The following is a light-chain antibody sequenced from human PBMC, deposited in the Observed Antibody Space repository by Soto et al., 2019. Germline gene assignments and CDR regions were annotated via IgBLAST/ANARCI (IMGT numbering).Light chain of an antibody. CDR2: DAS. CDR1: QSVSSY. CDR3: QQRSNWPPSIT. V-gene: IGKV3-11*01. J-gene: IGKJ5*01. Sequence: EIVSTQSPATLSLSPGERATLSCRASQSVSSYLAWYQQKPGQAPRLLIYDASNRATGIPARFSGSGSGPDFTLTIRSLEPEDFAVYYCQQRSNWPPSITFGQGTRLEIK.